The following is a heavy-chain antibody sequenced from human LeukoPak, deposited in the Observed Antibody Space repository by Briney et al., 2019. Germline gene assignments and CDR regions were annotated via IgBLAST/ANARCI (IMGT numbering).Heavy chain of an antibody. V-gene: IGHV3-21*01. CDR3: ARDQGDFWGFEYYFDY. J-gene: IGHJ4*02. Sequence: GGSLRLSCAASGFTFSSYSMNWVRQAPGKGLEWVSSISSSSSYIYYADSVKGRFTISRDNAKNSLYLQMNSLRAEDTAVYYCARDQGDFWGFEYYFDYWGQGTLVTVSS. CDR1: GFTFSSYS. D-gene: IGHD3-3*01. CDR2: ISSSSSYI.